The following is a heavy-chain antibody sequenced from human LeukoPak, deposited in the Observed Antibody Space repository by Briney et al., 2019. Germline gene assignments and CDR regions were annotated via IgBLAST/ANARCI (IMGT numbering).Heavy chain of an antibody. D-gene: IGHD1-7*01. V-gene: IGHV3-23*01. J-gene: IGHJ5*02. CDR1: GFTFGSYA. CDR3: ARSNFVADTRGYWFDP. CDR2: ISSSGASK. Sequence: GGSLRLSCAASGFTFGSYAMGWVRRAPEKGLEWVSAISSSGASKYYADSVKGRFTISRDNAKNTLYLQMNSLRAEDTAVYYCARSNFVADTRGYWFDPWGQGALVTVSS.